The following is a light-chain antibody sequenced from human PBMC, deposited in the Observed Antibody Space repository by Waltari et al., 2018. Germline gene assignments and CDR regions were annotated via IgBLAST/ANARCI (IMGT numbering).Light chain of an antibody. CDR2: KAS. Sequence: DIQMTQSPSTLSASVGDRVTITCRASQTINRWLALYQQKPGKAPKLLIYKASILESGVPPRFSGSGSGTEFTLTISSLQPDDFATYYCQHRGFGLGTKLQIK. V-gene: IGKV1-5*03. CDR3: QHRG. J-gene: IGKJ2*01. CDR1: QTINRW.